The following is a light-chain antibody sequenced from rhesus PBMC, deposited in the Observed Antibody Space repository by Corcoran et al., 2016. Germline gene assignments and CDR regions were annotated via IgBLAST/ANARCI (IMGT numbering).Light chain of an antibody. V-gene: IGKV1-25*01. CDR2: NAY. CDR1: QGISKY. Sequence: DIQMTQSPSSLSASLGDTVTITCQASQGISKYLAWYQQKPGKAPKLLIYNAYTVQSGVPSRFSDSGSGTEFTLTISSLQPEDFATYYCQPHNSYPRTFGGGTKVERK. J-gene: IGKJ4*01. CDR3: QPHNSYPRT.